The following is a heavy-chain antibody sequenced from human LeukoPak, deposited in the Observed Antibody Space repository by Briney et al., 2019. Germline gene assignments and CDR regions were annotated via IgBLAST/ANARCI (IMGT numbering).Heavy chain of an antibody. CDR1: GYTFTSYG. Sequence: ASVKVSCKASGYTFTSYGISWVRQAPGQGLEWMGWISAYNGNTNYAQKLQGRVTMTTDTSTSTAYTELRSLRSEDTAVYYCARERDYYDSSGYYFFDYWGQGTLVTVSS. D-gene: IGHD3-22*01. V-gene: IGHV1-18*01. CDR3: ARERDYYDSSGYYFFDY. J-gene: IGHJ4*02. CDR2: ISAYNGNT.